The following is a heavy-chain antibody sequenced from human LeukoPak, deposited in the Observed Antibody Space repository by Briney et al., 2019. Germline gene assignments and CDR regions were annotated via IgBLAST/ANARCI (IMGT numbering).Heavy chain of an antibody. CDR2: IRYDGSNK. V-gene: IGHV3-30*02. CDR3: AKEFDSGVTAYYYYYGMDV. J-gene: IGHJ6*02. D-gene: IGHD3-10*01. Sequence: GGSLRLSCAASGFTFSSYGMHWVRQAPGKGLEWVAFIRYDGSNKYYADSVKGRFTISRDNSKNTLYLQMNSLRAEDTAVYYCAKEFDSGVTAYYYYYGMDVWAQGTTVTVSS. CDR1: GFTFSSYG.